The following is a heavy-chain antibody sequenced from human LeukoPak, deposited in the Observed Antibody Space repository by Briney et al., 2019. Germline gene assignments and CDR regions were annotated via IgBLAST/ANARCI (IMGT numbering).Heavy chain of an antibody. J-gene: IGHJ4*02. V-gene: IGHV3-53*01. CDR2: IYSGGST. D-gene: IGHD6-19*01. CDR1: GFTVSSNY. Sequence: PGGSLRLSCAASGFTVSSNYMSWVRQAPGKGLEWVSVIYSGGSTYYADSVKGRFTISRDNSKNTLYLQMNSLRAEDTAVYYCASGLLLYSSGWYYFDYWGQGTPVTVSS. CDR3: ASGLLLYSSGWYYFDY.